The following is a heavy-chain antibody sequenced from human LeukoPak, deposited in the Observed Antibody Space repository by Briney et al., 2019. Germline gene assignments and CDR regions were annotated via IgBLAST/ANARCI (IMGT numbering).Heavy chain of an antibody. D-gene: IGHD2-15*01. J-gene: IGHJ4*02. V-gene: IGHV4-4*07. CDR1: GGSITSYY. Sequence: PSETLSLTCTVSGGSITSYYWSWIRQPAGKGLEWIGRIYPSGSTNYNPSLKSRVSMSVDTSKNQFSLKLTSVTAADTAVYYCARTSARAASFDYWGQGTLVTVSS. CDR3: ARTSARAASFDY. CDR2: IYPSGST.